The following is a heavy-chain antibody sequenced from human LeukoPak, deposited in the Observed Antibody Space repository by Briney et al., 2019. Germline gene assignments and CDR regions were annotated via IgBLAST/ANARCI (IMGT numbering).Heavy chain of an antibody. V-gene: IGHV5-51*01. CDR2: IYPGDSDT. D-gene: IGHD3-10*01. J-gene: IGHJ4*02. CDR1: GYSFTSYW. Sequence: GESLKISCKGSGYSFTSYWIGWVRQMPGKGLEWMGIIYPGDSDTRYSPSFQGQVTISADKSISTAYLQWSSLKASDTAMYYCARQRYYYGSGSYSDYWGQGTLVTVSS. CDR3: ARQRYYYGSGSYSDY.